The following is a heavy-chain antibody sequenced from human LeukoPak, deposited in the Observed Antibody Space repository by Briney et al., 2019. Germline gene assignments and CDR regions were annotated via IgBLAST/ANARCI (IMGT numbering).Heavy chain of an antibody. CDR1: GGSISSSSYY. CDR2: IYYTGTT. V-gene: IGHV4-39*01. D-gene: IGHD6-19*01. Sequence: PSETLSLTCTVSGGSISSSSYYWAWIRQPPGKGLEYIGSIYYTGTTYYNPSLKSRVTMSVDTSKSQFSLKVSSVTAADTAVYYCARQWQWLVHVFDYWGQGTLVTVSS. J-gene: IGHJ4*02. CDR3: ARQWQWLVHVFDY.